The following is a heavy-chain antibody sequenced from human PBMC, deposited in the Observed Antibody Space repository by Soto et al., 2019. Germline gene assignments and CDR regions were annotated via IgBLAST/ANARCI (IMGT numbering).Heavy chain of an antibody. D-gene: IGHD1-7*01. CDR1: GYSFTSYW. CDR2: IDPSDSYT. J-gene: IGHJ3*02. V-gene: IGHV5-10-1*01. Sequence: GESLKISCKGSGYSFTSYWISWVRQMPGKGLEWMGRIDPSDSYTNYSPSFQGHVTISADKSISTAYLQWSSLKASDTAMYYCARHKEWARLELPRAFDIWGQGTMVT. CDR3: ARHKEWARLELPRAFDI.